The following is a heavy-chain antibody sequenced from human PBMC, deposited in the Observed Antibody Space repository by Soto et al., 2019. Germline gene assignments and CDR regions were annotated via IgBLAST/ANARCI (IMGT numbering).Heavy chain of an antibody. J-gene: IGHJ6*02. CDR1: GGSFSGYY. V-gene: IGHV4-34*01. Sequence: SETLSLTCAVYGGSFSGYYWSWIRQPPGKGLEWIGEINHSGSTNYNPSLKSRVTISVDTSKNQFSLKLSSVTAADTAVYYCARLKGVAARLYYYGMDVWGQGTTVTVSS. CDR2: INHSGST. CDR3: ARLKGVAARLYYYGMDV. D-gene: IGHD6-6*01.